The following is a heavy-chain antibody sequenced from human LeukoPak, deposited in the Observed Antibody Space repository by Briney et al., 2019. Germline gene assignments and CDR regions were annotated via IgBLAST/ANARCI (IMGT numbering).Heavy chain of an antibody. D-gene: IGHD2-21*02. Sequence: GGSLRLSCAASGFTFSSYAMNWVRQAPGEGLEWVSGISGDGGTTYHADSVKGRFTISRDNSKNTLYLQTNSLRAEDTAVYYCAKRDTPRTFDCWGQGTLVTVSS. CDR3: AKRDTPRTFDC. V-gene: IGHV3-23*01. J-gene: IGHJ4*02. CDR1: GFTFSSYA. CDR2: ISGDGGTT.